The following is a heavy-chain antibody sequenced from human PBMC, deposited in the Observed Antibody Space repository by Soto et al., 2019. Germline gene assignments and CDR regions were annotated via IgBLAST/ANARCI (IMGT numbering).Heavy chain of an antibody. Sequence: PGESLKISCKGSGYSFTCYWISWVRQMPGKGLEWMGRIDPIDSYTTYSPSFQGHVTISADKSISTAYLQWSSLKASDTAMYYCARRYCSSASCPRNYYGMDVWGQGTTVTVSS. V-gene: IGHV5-10-1*01. CDR2: IDPIDSYT. CDR1: GYSFTCYW. D-gene: IGHD2-2*01. J-gene: IGHJ6*02. CDR3: ARRYCSSASCPRNYYGMDV.